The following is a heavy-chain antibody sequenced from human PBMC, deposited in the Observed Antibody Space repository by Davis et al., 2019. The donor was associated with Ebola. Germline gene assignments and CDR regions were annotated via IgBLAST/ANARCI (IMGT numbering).Heavy chain of an antibody. CDR3: AKDLGSGIAFYGMDG. CDR2: IRFDGSEK. CDR1: GFTFRTYG. V-gene: IGHV3-30*02. D-gene: IGHD1-1*01. J-gene: IGHJ6*04. Sequence: GESLKISCVASGFTFRTYGMHWVRRAPGKGLEWVAFIRFDGSEKYYADSVKGRFTISRENSKATLDLQMNSLRAEDTAVYYCAKDLGSGIAFYGMDGWGKGTTVTVSS.